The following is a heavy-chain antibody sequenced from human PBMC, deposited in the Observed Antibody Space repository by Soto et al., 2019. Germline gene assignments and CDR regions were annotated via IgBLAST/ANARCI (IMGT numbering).Heavy chain of an antibody. CDR1: GGSIKSYY. CDR2: VYYSGTT. J-gene: IGHJ5*02. Sequence: QVQLQESGPGLVKPSETLSLTCTVSGGSIKSYYWNWIRQPPGKGLEWIGYVYYSGTTNYNPSLNSRVTISEDTSKNQFSLRLTSVTTADTAVYYCASQSEGFDAWGQGALVTVSS. V-gene: IGHV4-59*01. CDR3: ASQSEGFDA.